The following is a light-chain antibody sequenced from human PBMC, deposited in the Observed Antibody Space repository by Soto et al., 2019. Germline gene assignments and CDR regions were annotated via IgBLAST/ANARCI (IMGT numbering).Light chain of an antibody. Sequence: QSVLTQPPSVSGAPGQRVTISCTGSSSNIGAGYDVHWYQQLPGTAPKLLIYGNSNRPSGVPDRFSGSKSGTSASLAITGLQAEDEADYYCQSYDSSLSGSRGVFGGGTKVTV. V-gene: IGLV1-40*01. CDR2: GNS. CDR3: QSYDSSLSGSRGV. CDR1: SSNIGAGYD. J-gene: IGLJ2*01.